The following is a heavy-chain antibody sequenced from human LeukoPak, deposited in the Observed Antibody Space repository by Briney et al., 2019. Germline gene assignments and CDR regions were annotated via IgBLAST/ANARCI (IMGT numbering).Heavy chain of an antibody. D-gene: IGHD4-11*01. CDR1: GGTFSSYA. CDR3: ARDQTTVGAFDI. V-gene: IGHV1-69*05. CDR2: IIPIFGTA. J-gene: IGHJ3*02. Sequence: GSSVKVSCKASGGTFSSYAISWVRQAPGQGLEWMGGIIPIFGTANYAQKFQGRVTVTTDESTSTAYMELSSLRSEDTAVYYCARDQTTVGAFDIWGQGTMVTVSS.